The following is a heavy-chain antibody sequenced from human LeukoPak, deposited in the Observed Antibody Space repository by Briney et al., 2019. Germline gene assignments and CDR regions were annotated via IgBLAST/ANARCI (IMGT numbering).Heavy chain of an antibody. CDR3: ARAVAGWTYDFWSGYWFDP. Sequence: GGSLRLSCAASGFTFSDYYMSWIRQAPGKGLEWVSYISSSGSTIYYADSVKGRFTISRDNAKNSLYLQMNSLRAEGTAVYYCARAVAGWTYDFWSGYWFDPWGQGTLVTVSS. CDR1: GFTFSDYY. J-gene: IGHJ5*02. V-gene: IGHV3-11*01. CDR2: ISSSGSTI. D-gene: IGHD3-3*01.